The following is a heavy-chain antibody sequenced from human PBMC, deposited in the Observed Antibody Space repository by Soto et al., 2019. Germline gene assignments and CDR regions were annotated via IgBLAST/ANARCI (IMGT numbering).Heavy chain of an antibody. CDR3: ARGMFTTVTTLPNI. Sequence: QVQLVQSGAEVKKPGASVKVSCKASGYTFTSYTLHWVRQAPGQRPEWPGWINAAKGNTKYSEKFQDRVTITRDTSATTVFLELSGLTSEDTALYFCARGMFTTVTTLPNIWGQGTLVTVSS. V-gene: IGHV1-3*01. J-gene: IGHJ3*02. CDR2: INAAKGNT. CDR1: GYTFTSYT. D-gene: IGHD4-17*01.